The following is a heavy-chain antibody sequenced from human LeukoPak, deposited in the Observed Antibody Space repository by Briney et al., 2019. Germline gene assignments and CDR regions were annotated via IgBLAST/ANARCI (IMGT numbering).Heavy chain of an antibody. CDR3: ARARYYYDSSGYPAYDAFDI. CDR1: GGTFSSYA. D-gene: IGHD3-22*01. CDR2: IIPILGIA. V-gene: IGHV1-69*04. Sequence: ASVKVSCKASGGTFSSYAISWVRQAPGQGLEWMGRIIPILGIANYAQKFQGRVTITADKSTSTAYMELSSLRSEDTAVYYCARARYYYDSSGYPAYDAFDIWGQGTMVTVSS. J-gene: IGHJ3*02.